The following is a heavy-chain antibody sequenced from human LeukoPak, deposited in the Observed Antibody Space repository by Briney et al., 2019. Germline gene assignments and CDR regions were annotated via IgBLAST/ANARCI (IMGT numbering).Heavy chain of an antibody. CDR3: GRIYYGSGSTAGWFDP. J-gene: IGHJ5*02. Sequence: EGLSVTRMGSLGSIISSFRRWLRPPAPRGVEWVGRIYTSGTTNYNPYLKSRVTMSVDTSTNHFALKLSSVPAADTAVDYCGRIYYGSGSTAGWFDPWGQGTLVTVSS. CDR2: IYTSGTT. V-gene: IGHV4-4*07. D-gene: IGHD3-10*01. CDR1: LGSIISSF.